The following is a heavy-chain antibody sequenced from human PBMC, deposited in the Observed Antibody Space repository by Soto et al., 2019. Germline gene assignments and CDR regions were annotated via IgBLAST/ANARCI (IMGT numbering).Heavy chain of an antibody. CDR3: ARAVYSSGWYAFDY. J-gene: IGHJ4*02. Sequence: QVQLVESGGGVVQPGRSLRLSSAASGFTFSSYAMHWVRQAPGKGLERVAVISYDGSNKYYADSVKGRFTISRDNSKNTLYLQMNSLRAEDTAVYYCARAVYSSGWYAFDYWGQGPLVTVSS. CDR1: GFTFSSYA. D-gene: IGHD6-19*01. CDR2: ISYDGSNK. V-gene: IGHV3-30-3*01.